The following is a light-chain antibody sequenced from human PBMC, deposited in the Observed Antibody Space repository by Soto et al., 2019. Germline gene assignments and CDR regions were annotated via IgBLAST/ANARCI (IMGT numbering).Light chain of an antibody. Sequence: EIALTQSPGTLPLFAGEIATLSCRATQSISSNYLAWYQQKPGQAPRLLIYIASKRDTGIPDRFSGSGSGTDFTLTISRLETEDSALYYCQQYGTSPWTFGQGTKVEIK. J-gene: IGKJ1*01. CDR1: QSISSNY. CDR2: IAS. V-gene: IGKV3-20*01. CDR3: QQYGTSPWT.